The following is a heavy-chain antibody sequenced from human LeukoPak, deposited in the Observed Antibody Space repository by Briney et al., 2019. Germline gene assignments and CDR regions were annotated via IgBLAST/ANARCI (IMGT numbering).Heavy chain of an antibody. V-gene: IGHV3-53*01. D-gene: IGHD5-18*01. J-gene: IGHJ4*02. CDR1: GFTVSSNY. CDR2: IYSGGIT. CDR3: AKSVAAMGKFDY. Sequence: PGGSLRLSCAASGFTVSSNYMSWVRQAPGKGLEWVSVIYSGGITYYADSVKGRFTISRDNSKNTLYLQMNSLRAEDTAVYYCAKSVAAMGKFDYWGQGTLVTVSS.